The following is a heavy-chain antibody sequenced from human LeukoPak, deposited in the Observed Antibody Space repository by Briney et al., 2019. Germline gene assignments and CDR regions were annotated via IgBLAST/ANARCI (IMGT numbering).Heavy chain of an antibody. CDR3: ASGITFGGVIVTGWFDP. CDR2: INPNSGGT. Sequence: ASVKVSCKASGCTFTGYYMHWVRQAPGQGLEWMGWINPNSGGTNYAQKFQGRVTMTRDTSISTAYMELSRLRSDDTAVYYCASGITFGGVIVTGWFDPWGQGTLVTVSS. V-gene: IGHV1-2*02. CDR1: GCTFTGYY. J-gene: IGHJ5*02. D-gene: IGHD3-16*02.